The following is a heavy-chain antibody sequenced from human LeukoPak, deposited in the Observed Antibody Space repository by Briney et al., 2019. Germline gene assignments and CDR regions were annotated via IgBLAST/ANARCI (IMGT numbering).Heavy chain of an antibody. CDR2: ITHDRSHI. J-gene: IGHJ4*02. V-gene: IGHV3-7*03. D-gene: IGHD5-18*01. CDR3: GREAGTTPHTQQWPTSVDY. Sequence: PGGSLRLPCAASGFTFSSYWMNWVRQAPGMGPEWVANITHDRSHIYNVGSVKGLFTISRDKAKNSLYLQMNSLSAEDTAVYYCGREAGTTPHTQQWPTSVDYWGQGTLVTVSS. CDR1: GFTFSSYW.